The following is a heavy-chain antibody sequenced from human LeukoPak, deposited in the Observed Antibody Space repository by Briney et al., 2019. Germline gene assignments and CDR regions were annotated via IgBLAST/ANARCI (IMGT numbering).Heavy chain of an antibody. CDR1: GFTFRSYA. D-gene: IGHD1-26*01. CDR2: ISGSGGST. Sequence: GRSLRLSCAASGFTFRSYAMYWVRQAPGKGLEWVSAISGSGGSTYYADSVKGRFTISRDNSKNTLYLQMNSLRAEDTAVYYCAKARWWELLPALDYWGQGTLVTVSS. V-gene: IGHV3-23*01. J-gene: IGHJ4*02. CDR3: AKARWWELLPALDY.